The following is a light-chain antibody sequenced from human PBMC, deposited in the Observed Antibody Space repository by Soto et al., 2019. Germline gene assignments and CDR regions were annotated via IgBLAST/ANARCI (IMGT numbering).Light chain of an antibody. J-gene: IGLJ1*01. CDR2: NNN. Sequence: QSVLTQPPSASGTLGQRVTISCSGSSSNIGSNTVNWYQHLPGTAPKLLIYNNNQRPSGVPDRFSGSKSGTSASLAISGLQSEDEADYYCAAWDDSLDGYVFGTGTKVTVL. CDR3: AAWDDSLDGYV. V-gene: IGLV1-44*01. CDR1: SSNIGSNT.